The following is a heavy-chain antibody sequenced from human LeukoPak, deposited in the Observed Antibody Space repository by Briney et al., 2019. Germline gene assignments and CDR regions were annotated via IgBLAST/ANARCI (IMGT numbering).Heavy chain of an antibody. J-gene: IGHJ4*02. CDR2: ISWNSGSI. V-gene: IGHV3-9*03. D-gene: IGHD1-26*01. CDR3: AKASLGDYFDY. CDR1: GFTFDDYA. Sequence: GRSLRLSXAASGFTFDDYAMHWVRQAPGKGLGWVSGISWNSGSIGYADSVKGRFTISRDNAKNSLYLQMNSLRAEDMALYYCAKASLGDYFDYWGQGTLVTVSS.